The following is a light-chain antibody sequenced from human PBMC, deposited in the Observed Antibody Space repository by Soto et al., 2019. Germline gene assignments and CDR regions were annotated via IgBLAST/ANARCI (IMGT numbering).Light chain of an antibody. CDR3: QQYGGSPLT. CDR2: GAS. CDR1: QSVIRCY. J-gene: IGKJ1*01. V-gene: IGKV3-20*01. Sequence: IVLTQSPVTLALSPGERATLSCRASQSVIRCYLGGGQQQPGQAPRVLIYGASRRDTDIPDRVSGSGSGKDGTRTVSRLEPADFAVDYCQQYGGSPLTFGQGTKVDIK.